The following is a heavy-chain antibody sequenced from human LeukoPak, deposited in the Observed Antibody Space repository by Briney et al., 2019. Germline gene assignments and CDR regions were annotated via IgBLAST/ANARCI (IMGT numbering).Heavy chain of an antibody. Sequence: SETLSLTCAVYGESFSGFFWSWIRQSPGKGLEWIGEITQSGDTNYNPSLKSRVTISVDTSKNQFSLKLSSVTAADTGVYYCARRPRSTGSDDGPSGLDYWGQGTLVTVSS. CDR3: ARRPRSTGSDDGPSGLDY. CDR1: GESFSGFF. D-gene: IGHD1-26*01. CDR2: ITQSGDT. V-gene: IGHV4-34*01. J-gene: IGHJ4*02.